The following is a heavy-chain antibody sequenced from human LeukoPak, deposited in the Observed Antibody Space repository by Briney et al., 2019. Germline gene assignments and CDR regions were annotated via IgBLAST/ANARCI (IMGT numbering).Heavy chain of an antibody. CDR1: GYTFTSYD. D-gene: IGHD5-18*01. CDR2: MNPNSGNT. Sequence: WASVKVSCKASGYTFTSYDINWVRQATGQGLEWMGWMNPNSGNTGSAQKFQGRVTMTRSTSISTAYMELSSLRSEDTAVYYCARGYSYGMGMGYYYYMDVWGKGTTVTISS. J-gene: IGHJ6*03. V-gene: IGHV1-8*01. CDR3: ARGYSYGMGMGYYYYMDV.